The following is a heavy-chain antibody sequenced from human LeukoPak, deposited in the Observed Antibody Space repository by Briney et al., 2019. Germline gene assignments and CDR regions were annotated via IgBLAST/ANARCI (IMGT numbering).Heavy chain of an antibody. CDR1: GGSISSSSYY. CDR3: ARAEVVGAHLRSGYFQH. J-gene: IGHJ1*01. CDR2: IYYSGST. Sequence: SETLSLTCTVSGGSISSSSYYWGWIRQPPGKGLEWIGSIYYSGSTYYNPSLKSRVTISVDTSKNQFSLKLSSVTAADTAVYYCARAEVVGAHLRSGYFQHWGQGTLVIVSS. V-gene: IGHV4-39*07. D-gene: IGHD1-26*01.